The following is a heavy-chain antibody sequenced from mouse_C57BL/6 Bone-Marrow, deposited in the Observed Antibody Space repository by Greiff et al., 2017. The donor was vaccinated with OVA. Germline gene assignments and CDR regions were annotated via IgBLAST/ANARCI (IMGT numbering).Heavy chain of an antibody. Sequence: VQLQQPGAELVKPGASVKLSCKASGYTFTSYWMHWVKQRPGQGLEWIGMIHPNSGSTNYNEKFKSKATLTVDTSSSTAYMQLSSLTSEDSAVYDCARHYGSSYDYWGQGTTLTVSS. D-gene: IGHD1-1*01. CDR3: ARHYGSSYDY. J-gene: IGHJ2*01. CDR2: IHPNSGST. V-gene: IGHV1-64*01. CDR1: GYTFTSYW.